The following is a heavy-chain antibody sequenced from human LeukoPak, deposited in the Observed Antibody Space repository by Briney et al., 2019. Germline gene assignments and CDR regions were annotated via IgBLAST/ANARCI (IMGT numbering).Heavy chain of an antibody. CDR3: ASASGWSFDY. J-gene: IGHJ4*02. D-gene: IGHD6-19*01. V-gene: IGHV3-11*03. CDR1: GFTFSDYY. Sequence: GGSLRLSCAASGFTFSDYYMSWIRQAPGEGLEWLSYISSSSGYTNYADSVKGRFTIPRDNAKNSLYLQMNSLRAEDTAVYYCASASGWSFDYWGQGTLVTVSS. CDR2: ISSSSGYT.